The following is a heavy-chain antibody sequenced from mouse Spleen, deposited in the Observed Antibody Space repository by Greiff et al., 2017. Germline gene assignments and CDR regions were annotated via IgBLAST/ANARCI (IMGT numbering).Heavy chain of an antibody. J-gene: IGHJ4*01. D-gene: IGHD2-2*01. CDR2: IRNKANNHAT. Sequence: EVQLVESGGGLVQPGGSMKLSCAASGFTFSDAWMDWVRQSPEKGLEWVAEIRNKANNHATYYAESVKGRFTISRDDSKSSVYLQMNSLRAEDTGIYYCTRLWLRRGGYAMDYWGQGTSVTVSS. CDR1: GFTFSDAW. V-gene: IGHV6-6*01. CDR3: TRLWLRRGGYAMDY.